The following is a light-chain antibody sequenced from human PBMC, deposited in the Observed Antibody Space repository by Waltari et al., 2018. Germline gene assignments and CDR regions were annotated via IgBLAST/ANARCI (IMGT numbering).Light chain of an antibody. V-gene: IGLV2-14*01. CDR1: SSDVGGYKY. Sequence: QSALTQPASVSGSPGQSITISCNGTSSDVGGYKYVSWYQQHPGKAPRVMIYEVSNRPPGSSHRFSGSKSDNTASLTISGLQAEDEADYYCISYTSSKTWVFGGGTYLTVL. CDR3: ISYTSSKTWV. CDR2: EVS. J-gene: IGLJ3*02.